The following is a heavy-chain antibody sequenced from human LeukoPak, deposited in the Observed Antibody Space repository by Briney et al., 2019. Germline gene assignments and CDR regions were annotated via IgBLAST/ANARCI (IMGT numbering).Heavy chain of an antibody. Sequence: PGGSLRLSCAASGFTFSSYAMSWVRQAPGKGLEWVSAISGSGGSTYYADSVKGRFTISRDNSKNTLYLKMNSLRAEDTAVYYCANEYYDILTGYYKGFFDWGQGTLVTVSS. CDR1: GFTFSSYA. CDR2: ISGSGGST. D-gene: IGHD3-9*01. V-gene: IGHV3-23*01. CDR3: ANEYYDILTGYYKGFFD. J-gene: IGHJ4*02.